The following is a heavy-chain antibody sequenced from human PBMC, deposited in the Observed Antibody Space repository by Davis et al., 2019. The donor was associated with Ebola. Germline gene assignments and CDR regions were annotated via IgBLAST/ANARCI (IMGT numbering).Heavy chain of an antibody. V-gene: IGHV3-23*01. D-gene: IGHD5-12*01. Sequence: GGSLRLSCEASGFTFSSYAMSWVRQAPGKGLEWVSGISGSGGSTYYADSVKGRFTISRDNAKNSLYLQMNSLRDEDTAVYYCARVRWLRLDFFDYWGQGTLVIVSS. CDR3: ARVRWLRLDFFDY. J-gene: IGHJ4*02. CDR2: ISGSGGST. CDR1: GFTFSSYA.